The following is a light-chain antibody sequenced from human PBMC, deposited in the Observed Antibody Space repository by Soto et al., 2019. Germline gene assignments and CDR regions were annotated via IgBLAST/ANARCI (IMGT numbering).Light chain of an antibody. Sequence: EIVLTQSPGTLSLSPGETATLSCRASQRVSSSYLGWYQQKPGQAPRLVIYGGSTRATGIPDRFSGSGSGKDFTLTVSRLEPEDFAVYYCQHYGPSPRLTFGGGTKVEMK. V-gene: IGKV3-20*01. J-gene: IGKJ4*01. CDR1: QRVSSSY. CDR2: GGS. CDR3: QHYGPSPRLT.